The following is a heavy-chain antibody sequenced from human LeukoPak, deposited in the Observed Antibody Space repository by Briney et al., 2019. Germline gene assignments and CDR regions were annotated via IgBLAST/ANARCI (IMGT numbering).Heavy chain of an antibody. CDR1: GGSISSNTYY. Sequence: SETLSLTCTVSGGSISSNTYYWDWIRQPPGKGLECIGSIYYGGSTYYNPSLKSRVIISVDTSKNQFSLKLSSVTAADTAVYYCARAYDYDSSAFDLWGQGTMVTVSS. D-gene: IGHD3-22*01. J-gene: IGHJ3*01. V-gene: IGHV4-39*01. CDR2: IYYGGST. CDR3: ARAYDYDSSAFDL.